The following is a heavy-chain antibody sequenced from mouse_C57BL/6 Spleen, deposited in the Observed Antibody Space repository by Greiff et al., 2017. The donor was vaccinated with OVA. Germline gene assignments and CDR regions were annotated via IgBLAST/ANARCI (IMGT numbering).Heavy chain of an antibody. Sequence: VHVKQSGPELVKPGDSVKISCKASGYSFTGYFMNWVMQSHGKSLEWIGRINPYNGDTFYNQKFKGKATLTVDKSSSTAHMELRSLTSEDSAVYYCARDYGSSFDYWGQGTTLTVSS. CDR1: GYSFTGYF. J-gene: IGHJ2*01. CDR3: ARDYGSSFDY. D-gene: IGHD1-1*01. CDR2: INPYNGDT. V-gene: IGHV1-20*01.